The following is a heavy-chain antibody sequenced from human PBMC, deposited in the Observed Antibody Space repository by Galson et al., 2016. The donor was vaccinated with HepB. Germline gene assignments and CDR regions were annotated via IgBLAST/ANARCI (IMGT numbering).Heavy chain of an antibody. CDR1: GYTFIGYS. CDR2: IDPLSGAT. CDR3: AKETVPTNFGVFGQIEF. J-gene: IGHJ4*02. V-gene: IGHV1-2*04. D-gene: IGHD3-3*01. Sequence: SVKVSCKASGYTFIGYSIEWVRQAPGKGLEWIGWIDPLSGATKYAQEFQGSVTMTRQKATNTVYMELRGLRSGDTATYYCAKETVPTNFGVFGQIEFWGQGTVVTVVS.